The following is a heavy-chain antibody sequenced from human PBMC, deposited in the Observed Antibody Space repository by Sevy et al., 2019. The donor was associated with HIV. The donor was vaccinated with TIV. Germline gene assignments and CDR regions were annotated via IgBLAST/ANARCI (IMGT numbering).Heavy chain of an antibody. CDR1: GFVFSSYT. J-gene: IGHJ4*02. D-gene: IGHD3-10*01. CDR3: ASDMAYGSGSIVYDY. V-gene: IGHV3-21*01. Sequence: GGSLRLSCAASGFVFSSYTMNWVRQSPGKGLEWVSSISSSSRYIFYADSLKGRFTISRDNARNSLYLQMNSLSAEDTAVYYCASDMAYGSGSIVYDYWGQGTLVTVSS. CDR2: ISSSSRYI.